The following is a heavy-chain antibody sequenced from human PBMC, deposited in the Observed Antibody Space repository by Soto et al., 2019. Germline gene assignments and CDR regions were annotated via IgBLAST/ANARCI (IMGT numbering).Heavy chain of an antibody. J-gene: IGHJ6*02. CDR3: ASHSWSSPAGRYYYGMDV. D-gene: IGHD1-26*01. Sequence: QVQLVQSGAEVKKPGSSVKVSCKASGGTFSSYAISWVRQAPGQGLEWMGGIIPIFGTADYAQKFQGRVTITADESTSTASMELSSLRSEDTAVYYCASHSWSSPAGRYYYGMDVWGQGTTVTVSS. CDR1: GGTFSSYA. V-gene: IGHV1-69*12. CDR2: IIPIFGTA.